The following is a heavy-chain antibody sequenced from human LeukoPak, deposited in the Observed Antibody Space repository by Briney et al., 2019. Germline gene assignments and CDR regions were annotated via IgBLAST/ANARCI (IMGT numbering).Heavy chain of an antibody. CDR2: INHSGST. V-gene: IGHV4-34*01. CDR3: ARGYRMYYYASSGYIR. J-gene: IGHJ4*02. CDR1: GGSFSGYY. D-gene: IGHD3-22*01. Sequence: SETLSLTCAVYGGSFSGYYWSWIRQPPGKGLEWIGEINHSGSTNYNPSLKSLATISVDTSKNQFSLNLSSVPAANTAVYYCARGYRMYYYASSGYIRWGQGTLVAVSS.